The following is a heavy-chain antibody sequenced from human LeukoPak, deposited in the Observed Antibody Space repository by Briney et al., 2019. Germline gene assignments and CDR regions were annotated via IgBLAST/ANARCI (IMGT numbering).Heavy chain of an antibody. Sequence: PSETLSLTCTVSGGSISGSSYSWGWIRQPPGKGLEWIGSIYYSGSTYYNPSLKSRFTISVDTSKNQFSLKLSSVTAADTAGYYCARLQVGDYVWGSYRLFDYWGQGTLVTVSS. D-gene: IGHD3-16*02. CDR1: GGSISGSSYS. CDR3: ARLQVGDYVWGSYRLFDY. J-gene: IGHJ4*02. V-gene: IGHV4-39*01. CDR2: IYYSGST.